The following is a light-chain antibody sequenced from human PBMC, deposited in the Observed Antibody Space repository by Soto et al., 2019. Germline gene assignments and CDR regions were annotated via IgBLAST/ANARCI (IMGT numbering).Light chain of an antibody. CDR2: DNN. Sequence: QSVLTQPPSVSAAPGQKVTISCSGSISNIENNYVSWYQQLPGTAPKLLIYDNNKRPSGIPDRFPGSKSGTSATLGITGLQTGDEADYYCGTWDSSLSAAVFGGGTKLTVL. J-gene: IGLJ3*02. V-gene: IGLV1-51*01. CDR3: GTWDSSLSAAV. CDR1: ISNIENNY.